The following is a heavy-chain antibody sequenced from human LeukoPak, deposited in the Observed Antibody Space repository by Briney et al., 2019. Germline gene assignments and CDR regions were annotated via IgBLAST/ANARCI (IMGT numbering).Heavy chain of an antibody. D-gene: IGHD2/OR15-2a*01. CDR1: GYTFTGYY. V-gene: IGHV1-2*02. CDR3: ARRAVITAAFDI. Sequence: GASVKVSCKASGYTFTGYYMHWVRQAPGQGLEWMGWINPNSGGTNYAQKFQGRVTMTRDTSISAAYMELSRLISDDTAVYYCARRAVITAAFDIWGQGTMVTVSS. J-gene: IGHJ3*02. CDR2: INPNSGGT.